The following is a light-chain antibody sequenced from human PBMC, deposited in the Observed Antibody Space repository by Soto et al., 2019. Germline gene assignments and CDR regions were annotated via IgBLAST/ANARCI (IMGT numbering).Light chain of an antibody. V-gene: IGKV1-27*01. CDR2: SAS. CDR1: QAISVD. CDR3: QKFNTAPLT. Sequence: DIQMTQSPSSLSASVGDRVTITCRASQAISVDLAWYQQKPGKVPKLLIYSASTLHSGVPSRFSGSGSGTDFTLTISSLQPEDVATYYCQKFNTAPLTVGQGTRLEIK. J-gene: IGKJ5*01.